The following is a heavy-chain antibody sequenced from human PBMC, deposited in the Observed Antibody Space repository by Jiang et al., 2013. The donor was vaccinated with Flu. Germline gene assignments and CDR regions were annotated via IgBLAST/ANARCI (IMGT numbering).Heavy chain of an antibody. CDR2: MYYTGNT. Sequence: EYGSGLVKPSETLSLICIVSGGSISSSSYYWGWIRQPPGKGLEWIGSMYYTGNTYYNPSLKSRVTISVDTSKNQFSLKLSSVTAADTGVYYCARRRSRAHFDYWGQGTLVTVSS. J-gene: IGHJ4*02. CDR3: ARRRSRAHFDY. V-gene: IGHV4-39*01. CDR1: GGSISSSSYY.